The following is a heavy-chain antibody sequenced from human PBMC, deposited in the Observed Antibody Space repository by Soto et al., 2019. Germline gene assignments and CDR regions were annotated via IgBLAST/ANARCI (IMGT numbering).Heavy chain of an antibody. D-gene: IGHD1-26*01. CDR2: IRQDGTET. CDR1: GFTFSTYW. J-gene: IGHJ4*02. V-gene: IGHV3-7*03. CDR3: VGGAGWELDY. Sequence: EAQLVESGGGLVQPGGSLRLSCAASGFTFSTYWMNWVRQAPGMGLEWLAIIRQDGTETHYVDSVKGRFTISRDNTKNSLFLQMNNWRADDTAVYYCVGGAGWELDYWGQGTLVTVSS.